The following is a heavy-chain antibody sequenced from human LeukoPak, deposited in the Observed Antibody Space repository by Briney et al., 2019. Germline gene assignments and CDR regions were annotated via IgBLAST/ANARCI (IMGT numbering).Heavy chain of an antibody. J-gene: IGHJ5*02. CDR1: GYTFTVYY. V-gene: IGHV1-2*02. Sequence: ASVKVSCKASGYTFTVYYMRWVRQAPGQGVEWMGWINPNSGGTNYAQKFQGRVTMTSDTSISTAYMQLSRLRSDDTAVYYCARATLFGGDWFDPWGQGTLVTVSS. CDR2: INPNSGGT. D-gene: IGHD3-16*01. CDR3: ARATLFGGDWFDP.